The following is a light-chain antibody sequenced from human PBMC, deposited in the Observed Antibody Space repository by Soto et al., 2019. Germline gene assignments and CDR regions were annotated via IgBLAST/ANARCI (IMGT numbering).Light chain of an antibody. CDR1: QSVSSSY. Sequence: EIRLTQSPGTLSLYTGERATLSCRASQSVSSSYLAWYQQKPGQAPRLLIYGVSTGATGIPDRFSGSGSGTDFTLTISSLQPEDFATYYCQQSYSTPQTFGQGTKVAIK. CDR2: GVS. J-gene: IGKJ1*01. V-gene: IGKV3-20*01. CDR3: QQSYSTPQT.